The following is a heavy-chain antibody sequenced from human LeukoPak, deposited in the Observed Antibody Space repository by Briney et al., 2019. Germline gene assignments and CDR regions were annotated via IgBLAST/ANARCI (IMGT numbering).Heavy chain of an antibody. CDR3: ARAYSSSTSCNYYFDY. CDR2: ISSSTSHI. Sequence: PGGSLRLSCAASGFTFSSFCMSWVRQPPGKGLEWVSSISSSTSHIYYADSVKGRVTISRDNAKIALYLQMNTLRAEDTAVYYCARAYSSSTSCNYYFDYWRQGTLVTVSS. V-gene: IGHV3-21*01. J-gene: IGHJ4*02. CDR1: GFTFSSFC. D-gene: IGHD2-2*01.